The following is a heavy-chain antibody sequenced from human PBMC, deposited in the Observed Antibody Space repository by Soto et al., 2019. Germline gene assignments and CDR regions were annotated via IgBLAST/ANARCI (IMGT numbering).Heavy chain of an antibody. J-gene: IGHJ4*02. CDR1: GFTFSTHW. D-gene: IGHD3-22*01. Sequence: EVQLVESGGGLVQTGGSLRLSCIASGFTFSTHWMTWVRQAPGKALEWVANIKQDGSEEYYVDSVKGRFTISRDNAKNSMFLQMNSLRAEDTAVYYCASRPSDRIYYGVFGYWGQVTQGTVSS. CDR2: IKQDGSEE. V-gene: IGHV3-7*03. CDR3: ASRPSDRIYYGVFGY.